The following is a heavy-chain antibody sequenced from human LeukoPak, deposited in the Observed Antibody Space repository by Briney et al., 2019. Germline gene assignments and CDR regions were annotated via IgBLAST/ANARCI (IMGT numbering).Heavy chain of an antibody. CDR3: ATVSVSSSSGFDY. CDR2: INPNSGGT. J-gene: IGHJ4*02. D-gene: IGHD6-6*01. Sequence: ASVKVSCKASGYTFTGYYMYWVRQAPGQGLEWMGWINPNSGGTKYGQKFQGRIIMTSDTYTSTAYMELSSLRSDDTAVFYCATVSVSSSSGFDYWGQGTLVTVSS. V-gene: IGHV1-2*02. CDR1: GYTFTGYY.